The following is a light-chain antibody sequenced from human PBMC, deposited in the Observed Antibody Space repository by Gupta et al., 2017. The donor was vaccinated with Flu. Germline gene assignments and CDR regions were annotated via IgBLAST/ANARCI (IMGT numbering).Light chain of an antibody. CDR1: QSVSSN. J-gene: IGKJ1*01. Sequence: GERATLSCRASQSVSSNLAWYQHKPGQPPRLLIYGASTRATGIPARFSGSGSGTGFTLTISSLQSEDFAVYYCHQYNNWPPTFGQGTKVEIK. CDR2: GAS. CDR3: HQYNNWPPT. V-gene: IGKV3-15*01.